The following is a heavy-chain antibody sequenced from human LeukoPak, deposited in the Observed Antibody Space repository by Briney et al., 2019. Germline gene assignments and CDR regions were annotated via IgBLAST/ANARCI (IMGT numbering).Heavy chain of an antibody. D-gene: IGHD2-2*02. J-gene: IGHJ4*02. CDR1: GFTFSTYG. CDR2: IWYDGSYK. V-gene: IGHV3-33*01. CDR3: ARSFCTSTSCHNDY. Sequence: GGSLRLSCAASGFTFSTYGMHWVRQAPGKGLEWVAIIWYDGSYKYYADSVTGRFTISRDNSKNTLYLQMNSLRVEDTAVYYCARSFCTSTSCHNDYWGQGTLVAVTS.